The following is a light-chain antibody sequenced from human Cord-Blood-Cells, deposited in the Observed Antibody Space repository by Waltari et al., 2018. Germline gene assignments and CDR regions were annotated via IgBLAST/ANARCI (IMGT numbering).Light chain of an antibody. J-gene: IGKJ1*01. Sequence: DIQMTQSQSSLSASVGDRATITCRASQGISNYLAWYQQKPGKVPKLLIYAASTLQSGVPSRFSGSGSVTDFTLTISSLQPEDVATYYCQKYNSAPWTFGQGTKVEIK. CDR1: QGISNY. V-gene: IGKV1-27*01. CDR3: QKYNSAPWT. CDR2: AAS.